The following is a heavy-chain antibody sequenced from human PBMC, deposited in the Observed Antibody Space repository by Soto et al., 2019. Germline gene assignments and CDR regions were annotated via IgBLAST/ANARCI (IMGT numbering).Heavy chain of an antibody. CDR1: GFTFSSYG. J-gene: IGHJ4*02. Sequence: PGGSLRLSCAASGFTFSSYGMHWVRQAPGKGLEWVAVISYDGSNKYYADSVKGRFTISRDNSKNTLYLQMNSLRSEDTAVYYCARDTGDGTFDFWGQGTLVTVSS. D-gene: IGHD7-27*01. CDR3: ARDTGDGTFDF. V-gene: IGHV3-30*03. CDR2: ISYDGSNK.